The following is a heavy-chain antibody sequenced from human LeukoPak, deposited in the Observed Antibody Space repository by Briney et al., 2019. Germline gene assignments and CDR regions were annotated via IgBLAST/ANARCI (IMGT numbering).Heavy chain of an antibody. CDR3: ARGATVESDY. J-gene: IGHJ4*02. V-gene: IGHV3-21*01. CDR2: INSLSTYI. Sequence: GGSLRLSCVASGFTFDHYRMNWVRQAPGKGLEWVSSINSLSTYIYYTDSVKGRFTVSRDNAKNSLYLQMNSLRAEDTAIYYCARGATVESDYWGQGTLVTVSS. CDR1: GFTFDHYR. D-gene: IGHD4-23*01.